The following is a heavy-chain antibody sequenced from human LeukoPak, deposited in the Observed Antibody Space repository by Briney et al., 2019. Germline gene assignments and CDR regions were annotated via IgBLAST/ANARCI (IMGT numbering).Heavy chain of an antibody. J-gene: IGHJ4*02. D-gene: IGHD2-2*01. CDR2: INPNSGGT. CDR1: GYTFTGYY. CDR3: ARVRFSYCSSTSCYYFDY. V-gene: IGHV1-2*02. Sequence: ASVKVSCKASGYTFTGYYMHWVRQAPGQGLEWMGWINPNSGGTNYAQKFQGRVTMTTDTSTSTAYMELRSLRSDDTAVYYCARVRFSYCSSTSCYYFDYWGQGTLVTVSS.